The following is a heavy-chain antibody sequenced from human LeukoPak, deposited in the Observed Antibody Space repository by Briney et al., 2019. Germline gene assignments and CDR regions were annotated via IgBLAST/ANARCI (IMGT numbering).Heavy chain of an antibody. J-gene: IGHJ4*02. Sequence: GASVKDSCKASGYTFTRYCMHWVRQAPGQGLEWMGRINPNRGGTNYAQKFQGRVTMTRDTSISTAYMELSRLRSDDKAVEYCSRAEDYGGKLFSDYWGQGTLVTVSS. CDR3: SRAEDYGGKLFSDY. CDR2: INPNRGGT. CDR1: GYTFTRYC. V-gene: IGHV1-2*06. D-gene: IGHD4-23*01.